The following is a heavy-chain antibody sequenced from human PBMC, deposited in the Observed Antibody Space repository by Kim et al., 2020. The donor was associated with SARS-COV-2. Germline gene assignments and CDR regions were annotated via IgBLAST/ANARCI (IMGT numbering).Heavy chain of an antibody. CDR1: GFTFGNAW. D-gene: IGHD6-19*01. CDR3: TTRSSGWTRYFDY. CDR2: IKSKTDGGTT. J-gene: IGHJ4*02. V-gene: IGHV3-15*01. Sequence: GGSLRLSCAASGFTFGNAWMSWVRQAPGKGLEWVGRIKSKTDGGTTDYAAPVKGRFTISRDDSKNTLYLQMNSLKTEDTAVYYCTTRSSGWTRYFDYWGQGTVVTVSA.